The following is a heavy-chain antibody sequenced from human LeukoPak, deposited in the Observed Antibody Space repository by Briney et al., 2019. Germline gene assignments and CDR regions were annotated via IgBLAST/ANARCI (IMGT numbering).Heavy chain of an antibody. Sequence: GGSLRLSCAASGFTFSSYDMHWVRHAPGKGLEWVAGIAYDGSNKDHADAVKGRFTISRDNSKNSLYLQMNSLRTEDTAVYYCARERWGYAFDIWGQGTLVTVSS. CDR1: GFTFSSYD. D-gene: IGHD5-12*01. CDR2: IAYDGSNK. J-gene: IGHJ3*02. CDR3: ARERWGYAFDI. V-gene: IGHV3-30*04.